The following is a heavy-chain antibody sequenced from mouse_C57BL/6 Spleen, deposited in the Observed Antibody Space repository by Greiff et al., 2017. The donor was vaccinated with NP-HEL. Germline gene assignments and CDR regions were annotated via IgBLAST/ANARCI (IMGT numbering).Heavy chain of an antibody. V-gene: IGHV14-1*01. J-gene: IGHJ2*01. CDR1: GFNIKDYY. Sequence: VQLQQSGAELVRPGASVKLSCTASGFNIKDYYMHWVKQRPEQGLEWIGRIDPEDGDTEYAPKFQGKATMTADTSSNTAYLQLSSLTSEDSAVYYCARRRNWGFDYWGQGTTLTVSS. CDR3: ARRRNWGFDY. CDR2: IDPEDGDT. D-gene: IGHD4-1*01.